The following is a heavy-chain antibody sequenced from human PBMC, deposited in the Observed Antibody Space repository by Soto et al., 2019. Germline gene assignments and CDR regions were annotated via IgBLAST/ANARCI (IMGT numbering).Heavy chain of an antibody. CDR3: ARDWGGLGY. CDR2: IIKDGSEK. D-gene: IGHD3-10*01. J-gene: IGHJ4*02. CDR1: RFTFSNYW. V-gene: IGHV3-7*03. Sequence: PGWSLRLSCAASRFTFSNYWMTLVRQAPGKGLEWGANIIKDGSEKSYVDSVKGRFTISRDNAKNSLYLEMNSLRVEDTAMYYCARDWGGLGYWGLGTLVTVSS.